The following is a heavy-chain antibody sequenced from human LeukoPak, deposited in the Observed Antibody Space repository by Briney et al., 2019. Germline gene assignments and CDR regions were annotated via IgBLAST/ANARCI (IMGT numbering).Heavy chain of an antibody. V-gene: IGHV3-66*01. CDR2: IYSGGST. CDR1: GFTVSSNY. J-gene: IGHJ4*02. CDR3: ASGSGIAVAGLSFDY. Sequence: GGSLRLSCAASGFTVSSNYMSWVRQAPGKGLEWVSVIYSGGSTYYADSVKGRFTISRDNSKNTLYLQMNSLRAEDTAVYYCASGSGIAVAGLSFDYWGQGTLVTVSS. D-gene: IGHD6-19*01.